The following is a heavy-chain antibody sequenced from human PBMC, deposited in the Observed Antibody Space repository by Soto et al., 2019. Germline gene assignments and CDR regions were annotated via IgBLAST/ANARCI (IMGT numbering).Heavy chain of an antibody. CDR3: ARDSVTPRGYFDY. J-gene: IGHJ4*02. V-gene: IGHV4-30-4*01. D-gene: IGHD4-4*01. CDR2: IYYSGST. Sequence: SSETLFLTCTVSGGSISSGDYYWSWIRQPPGKGLEWIGYIYYSGSTYYNPSLKSRVTISVDTSKNQFSLKLSSVTAADTAVYYCARDSVTPRGYFDYWGQGTLVTVS. CDR1: GGSISSGDYY.